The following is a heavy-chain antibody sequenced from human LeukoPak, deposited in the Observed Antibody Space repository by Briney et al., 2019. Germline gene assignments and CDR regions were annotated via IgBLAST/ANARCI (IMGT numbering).Heavy chain of an antibody. CDR1: GVTFSGSA. D-gene: IGHD1-26*01. V-gene: IGHV3-73*01. CDR2: IDKEKNSYATAS. Sequence: GGSLKLSCAASGVTFSGSAIHWVRQSFGKGLEWIGHIDKEKNSYATASAYAVSVEGRFTVSRDDSKNMAFLQMSGLKTEDTALYFCTRDSGTYNWLDPWGQGTLVTVSS. J-gene: IGHJ5*02. CDR3: TRDSGTYNWLDP.